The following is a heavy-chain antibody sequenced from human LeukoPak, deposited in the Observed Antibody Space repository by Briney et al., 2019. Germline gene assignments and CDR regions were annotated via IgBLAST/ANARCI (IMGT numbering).Heavy chain of an antibody. Sequence: TLSLTCTVSGGSISSGDYYWSWIRQHPGKGLEWIGYIYYSGSTYYNPSLKSRVTISVDTSKNQFSLNLNSVTAADTAVYYCASGREVTATLPYWGQGTLVTVSS. J-gene: IGHJ4*02. V-gene: IGHV4-31*03. D-gene: IGHD2-15*01. CDR1: GGSISSGDYY. CDR2: IYYSGST. CDR3: ASGREVTATLPY.